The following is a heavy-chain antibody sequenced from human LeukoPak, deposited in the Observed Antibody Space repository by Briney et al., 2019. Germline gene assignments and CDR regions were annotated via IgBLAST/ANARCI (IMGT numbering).Heavy chain of an antibody. CDR2: IYCTGST. CDR1: GDSISNYY. Sequence: SETLSLTCTVSGDSISNYYWSWVRQPPGKGLEWIGYIYCTGSTNYSPSLKSRVTISVDTSKNQISLNLKSVTEADTAVYYCACTKKRLAFDYWGQGALVTVSS. CDR3: ACTKKRLAFDY. J-gene: IGHJ4*02. V-gene: IGHV4-59*01. D-gene: IGHD6-19*01.